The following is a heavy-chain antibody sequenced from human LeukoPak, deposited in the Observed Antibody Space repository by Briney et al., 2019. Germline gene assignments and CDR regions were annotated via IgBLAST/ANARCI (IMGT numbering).Heavy chain of an antibody. CDR3: ARHSGSYRDLDY. V-gene: IGHV1-46*01. D-gene: IGHD1-26*01. CDR2: INPSGGST. J-gene: IGHJ4*02. CDR1: GYTFTSYY. Sequence: ASVKVSCKASGYTFTSYYRHWVRQAPGQGLEWMGIINPSGGSTSYAQKFQGRVTMTRDTSTSTVYMELSSLRSEDTAVYYCARHSGSYRDLDYWGQGTLVTVSS.